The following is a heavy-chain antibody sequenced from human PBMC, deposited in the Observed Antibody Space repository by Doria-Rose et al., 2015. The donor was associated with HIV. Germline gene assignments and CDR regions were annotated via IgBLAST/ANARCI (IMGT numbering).Heavy chain of an antibody. Sequence: SGPVLVKPTETLTLTCTVSGVSLSSPGMGVSWIRQPPGNALEWLAHIFSDDERSYTTSLKSRLTISRGTSKSQVVLTMTDMDPVDTATYYCARIKSSKWYHKYYFDFWGQGTLVIVSA. V-gene: IGHV2-26*01. CDR2: IFSDDER. J-gene: IGHJ4*02. D-gene: IGHD6-13*01. CDR1: GVSLSSPGMG. CDR3: ARIKSSKWYHKYYFDF.